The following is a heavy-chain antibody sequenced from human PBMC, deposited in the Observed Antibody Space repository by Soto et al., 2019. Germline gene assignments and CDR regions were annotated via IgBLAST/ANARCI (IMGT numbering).Heavy chain of an antibody. Sequence: QVQLVQSGAEVKKPGASVKVSCKASGYTFTTYAIHWVRQAPGQRLEWMGWINAGNGNTKYSQKFQGRVTITRDTXAXXAYMERSSLTYEDTAVYYCARGRTIAAAGTSAFDIWGQGTMVTVSS. D-gene: IGHD6-13*01. CDR1: GYTFTTYA. CDR3: ARGRTIAAAGTSAFDI. V-gene: IGHV1-3*01. J-gene: IGHJ3*02. CDR2: INAGNGNT.